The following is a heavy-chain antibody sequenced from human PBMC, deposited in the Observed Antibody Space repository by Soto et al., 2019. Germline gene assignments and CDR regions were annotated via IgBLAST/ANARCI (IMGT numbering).Heavy chain of an antibody. CDR2: IRSHGGGT. CDR1: GFTFSSYA. V-gene: IGHV3-64D*09. J-gene: IGHJ4*02. D-gene: IGHD3-3*01. CDR3: VKVAGKQFWSGYYCDY. Sequence: GGSLRLSCSASGFTFSSYAMHWVRQAPGKGLEYVSAIRSHGGGTNYADSVKGSFIISRDNSKNTLYLQMRSLRAEDTDVYYCVKVAGKQFWSGYYCDYWGQGTLVTVSS.